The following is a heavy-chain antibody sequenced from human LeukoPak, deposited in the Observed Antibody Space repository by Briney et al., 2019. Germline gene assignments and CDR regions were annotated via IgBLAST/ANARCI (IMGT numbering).Heavy chain of an antibody. CDR2: TYYRSKWYN. J-gene: IGHJ5*02. Sequence: SQTLSLTCAISGDSVSSNSAAWNWIRQSPSRGLEWLGRTYYRSKWYNDYAVSVKNRITINPDTSKNQFSLQLNSVTPEDTAVYYCGREGVPYSQTEGWFDPWGQGTLVTVSS. CDR1: GDSVSSNSAA. CDR3: GREGVPYSQTEGWFDP. D-gene: IGHD3-16*01. V-gene: IGHV6-1*01.